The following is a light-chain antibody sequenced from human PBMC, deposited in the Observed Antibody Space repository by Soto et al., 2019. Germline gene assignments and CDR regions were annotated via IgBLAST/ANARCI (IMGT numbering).Light chain of an antibody. CDR2: AAS. Sequence: DIQMTQSPSSLSASVGDRVTITCQASQDISSYLNWYQQKPGKAPKLLIYAASSLQSGVPSRFSGSGSGTDFTLTISSLQPEDFATYYCQQSYSTPPITFGQGTRLEI. J-gene: IGKJ5*01. CDR3: QQSYSTPPIT. V-gene: IGKV1-39*01. CDR1: QDISSY.